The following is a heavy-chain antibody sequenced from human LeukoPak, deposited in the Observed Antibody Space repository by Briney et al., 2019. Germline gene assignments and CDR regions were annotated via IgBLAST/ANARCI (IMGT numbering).Heavy chain of an antibody. V-gene: IGHV3-30*02. Sequence: HPGGSLRLSCAASGSTFTNYGMHWLRQAPGKGLEWVAFIRYDGNYKFFADSVKGRFAISRDNSNSTVFLQMNSLRAEDTAVYYCAKDHRGYCSGRNCYSHYWGQGTLVTVSS. CDR1: GSTFTNYG. D-gene: IGHD2-15*01. CDR3: AKDHRGYCSGRNCYSHY. J-gene: IGHJ4*02. CDR2: IRYDGNYK.